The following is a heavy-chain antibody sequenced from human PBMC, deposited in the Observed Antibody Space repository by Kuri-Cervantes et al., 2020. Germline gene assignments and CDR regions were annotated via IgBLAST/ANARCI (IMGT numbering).Heavy chain of an antibody. CDR3: ASQDYGGY. D-gene: IGHD4-23*01. Sequence: GESLKISCAASGFSFSSYWMSWVRQAPGKGLEWVANINQDGSVKWYVDSVKGRFTVSRDNSKNTLYLQMNSLRAEDTAVYYCASQDYGGYWGQGTLVTVSS. CDR2: INQDGSVK. V-gene: IGHV3-7*01. J-gene: IGHJ4*02. CDR1: GFSFSSYW.